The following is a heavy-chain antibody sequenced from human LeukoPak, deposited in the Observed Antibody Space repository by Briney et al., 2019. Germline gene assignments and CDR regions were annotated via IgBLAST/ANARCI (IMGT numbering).Heavy chain of an antibody. Sequence: GGSLRLSCAASGFTFSSYAMSWVRQAPGKGLEWVSAISGSGGSTYYADSVKGRFTISRDNSKNTLYLQMNSLRAEDTAVYYCAKDQGYYDFWSGYHHYFDYWGQGTLVTVSS. J-gene: IGHJ4*02. CDR3: AKDQGYYDFWSGYHHYFDY. CDR2: ISGSGGST. D-gene: IGHD3-3*01. V-gene: IGHV3-23*01. CDR1: GFTFSSYA.